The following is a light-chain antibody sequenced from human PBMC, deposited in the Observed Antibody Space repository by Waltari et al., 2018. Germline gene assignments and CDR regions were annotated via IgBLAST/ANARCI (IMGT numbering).Light chain of an antibody. CDR2: RDN. Sequence: QSVLTQPPSTSGTPGQTVTISCSGTNSNIGRNSVFWYQQLPGTAPKLLIYRDNRRPPGVPDRFSAAKSGTSAALAIRGLRSEDEADYYCAAWDDSLSVTYVFGSGTRVTV. V-gene: IGLV1-47*01. CDR1: NSNIGRNS. CDR3: AAWDDSLSVTYV. J-gene: IGLJ1*01.